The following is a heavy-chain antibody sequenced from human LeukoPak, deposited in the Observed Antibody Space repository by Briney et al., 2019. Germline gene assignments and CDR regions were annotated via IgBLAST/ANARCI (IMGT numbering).Heavy chain of an antibody. Sequence: LGGSLRLSCTTSVFPFSRYSMNWVRQAPGKGLEWVSSISSSSSYIYYADSVKGRFTISRDNAKNSLYLQMNSLRAEDTAVYYCAQTDVAYYFDYWGQGPLVTVSS. CDR2: ISSSSSYI. CDR3: AQTDVAYYFDY. J-gene: IGHJ4*02. D-gene: IGHD5-12*01. CDR1: VFPFSRYS. V-gene: IGHV3-21*01.